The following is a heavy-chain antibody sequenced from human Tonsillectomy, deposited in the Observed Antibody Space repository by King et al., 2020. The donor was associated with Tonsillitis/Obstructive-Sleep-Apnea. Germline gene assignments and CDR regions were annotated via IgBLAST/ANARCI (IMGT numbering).Heavy chain of an antibody. CDR3: ARDSSSSGTVYYYYYYVDV. V-gene: IGHV7-4-1*02. D-gene: IGHD6-6*01. CDR2: INTNTGNP. CDR1: GYTFTSYT. Sequence: QLVQSGSELKKPGASVKVSCEASGYTFTSYTINWVRQAPGQGLEWMGWINTNTGNPTYAQGFTGRFVFSLDTSVSTAYLQISSLKAEDTAVYYCARDSSSSGTVYYYYYYVDVWGKGTTVTVSS. J-gene: IGHJ6*03.